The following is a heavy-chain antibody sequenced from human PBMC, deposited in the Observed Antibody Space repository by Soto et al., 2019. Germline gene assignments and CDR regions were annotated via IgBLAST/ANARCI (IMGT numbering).Heavy chain of an antibody. V-gene: IGHV1-2*04. CDR3: ARGVGYSSSWFGY. CDR1: GYTFTGSF. D-gene: IGHD6-13*01. CDR2: INRNSGDT. J-gene: IGHJ4*02. Sequence: QVQLVQSGAEVKKPGASVKVSCKASGYTFTGSFIHWVRQAPGQGLEWMGWINRNSGDTKYAQKFQGWFTMTRETSVTTAYMDLSRLQSDDTAVYFCARGVGYSSSWFGYWGQGTLVTGS.